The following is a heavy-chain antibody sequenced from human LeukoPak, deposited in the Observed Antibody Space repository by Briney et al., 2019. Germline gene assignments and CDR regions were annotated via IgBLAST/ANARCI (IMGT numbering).Heavy chain of an antibody. J-gene: IGHJ4*02. CDR2: IYWNDSK. CDR3: AHTVTGYYTADY. D-gene: IGHD3/OR15-3a*01. CDR1: GFSLSTTGVG. Sequence: SGPTLVNPTQTLXLTCTFSGFSLSTTGVGVGWSRQPPGKALEWLALIYWNDSKRYSPSLKSRLTITKDTSTNQVILTMTNMDPVDTATYYCAHTVTGYYTADYWGQGTLVTVSS. V-gene: IGHV2-5*01.